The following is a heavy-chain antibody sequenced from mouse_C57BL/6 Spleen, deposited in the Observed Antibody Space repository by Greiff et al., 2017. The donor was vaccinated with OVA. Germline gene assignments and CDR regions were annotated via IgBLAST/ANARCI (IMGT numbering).Heavy chain of an antibody. J-gene: IGHJ2*01. CDR2: IDPSDSET. V-gene: IGHV1-52*01. CDR1: GYTFTSYW. Sequence: QVHVKQPGAELVRPGSSVKLSCKASGYTFTSYWMHWVKQRPIQGLEWIGNIDPSDSETHYNQKFKDKATLTVDKSSSTAYMQLSSLTSEDSAVYYCARVYYGTFDYWGQGTTLTVSS. CDR3: ARVYYGTFDY. D-gene: IGHD1-1*01.